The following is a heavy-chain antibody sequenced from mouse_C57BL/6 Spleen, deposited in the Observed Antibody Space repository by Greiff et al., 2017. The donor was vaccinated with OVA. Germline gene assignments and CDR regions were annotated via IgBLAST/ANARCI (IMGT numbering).Heavy chain of an antibody. Sequence: QVQLQQPGAELVKPGASVKLSCKASGYTFTSYWMHWVKQRPGLGLEWIGRIDPNSGGTKYNEKFKSKATLTVDKPSSTAYMQLSSLTSEDSAVYYCAREEQLRPFDYWGQGTTLTVSS. CDR3: AREEQLRPFDY. D-gene: IGHD3-2*02. V-gene: IGHV1-72*01. CDR2: IDPNSGGT. CDR1: GYTFTSYW. J-gene: IGHJ2*01.